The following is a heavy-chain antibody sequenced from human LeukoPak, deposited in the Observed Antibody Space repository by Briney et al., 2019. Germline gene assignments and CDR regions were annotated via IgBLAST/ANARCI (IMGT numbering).Heavy chain of an antibody. V-gene: IGHV3-23*01. J-gene: IGHJ4*02. CDR2: ISGGGETT. CDR3: ARSPYSS. D-gene: IGHD6-19*01. Sequence: GGSLRLSCAASGFTFNNYAMNWVRQAPGKGLEWVSSISGGGETTYYADSAKGRFTISRDNSQNTLYLQMNSLRAEDTAVYYCARSPYSSWGQGTLVTVSS. CDR1: GFTFNNYA.